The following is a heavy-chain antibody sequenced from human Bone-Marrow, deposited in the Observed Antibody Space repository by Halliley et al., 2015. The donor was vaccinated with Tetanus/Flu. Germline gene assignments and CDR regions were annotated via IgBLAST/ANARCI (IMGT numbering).Heavy chain of an antibody. CDR3: AGERLTEYTAHDAFDV. V-gene: IGHV4-31*02. J-gene: IGHJ3*01. D-gene: IGHD2-21*02. CDR2: IYHGGIT. Sequence: VASIYHGGITFDNPSLQSRVVISMDTSANQFSLKLTSVTAADTALYYCAGERLTEYTAHDAFDVWGQGTWVTVSS.